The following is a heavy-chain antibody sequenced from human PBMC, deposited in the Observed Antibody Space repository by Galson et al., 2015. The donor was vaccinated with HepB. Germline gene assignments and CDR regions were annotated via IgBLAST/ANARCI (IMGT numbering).Heavy chain of an antibody. CDR3: ARGRGYFDP. J-gene: IGHJ2*01. CDR2: IDTRGVV. V-gene: IGHV3-66*01. Sequence: LRLSCAASGFFVSNYYMNWVRQAPGTGLEWVSSIDTRGVVSYVDSVKGGFTISRDSSKNTLDLQINNLRAEDTAPYFCARGRGYFDPWGRGTLVTVSS. CDR1: GFFVSNYY.